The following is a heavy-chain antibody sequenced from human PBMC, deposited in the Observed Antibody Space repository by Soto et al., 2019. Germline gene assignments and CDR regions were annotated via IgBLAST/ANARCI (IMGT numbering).Heavy chain of an antibody. Sequence: SETLSLTCAVSGGSISSSNWWSWVRQPPGKGLEWIGEIYHSGSTNYNPSLKSRVTISVDKSKNQFSLKLSSVTAADTAVYYCARGMVRGVIIWWFDPWGQGTLVTVSS. CDR3: ARGMVRGVIIWWFDP. D-gene: IGHD3-10*01. J-gene: IGHJ5*02. CDR1: GGSISSSNW. V-gene: IGHV4-4*02. CDR2: IYHSGST.